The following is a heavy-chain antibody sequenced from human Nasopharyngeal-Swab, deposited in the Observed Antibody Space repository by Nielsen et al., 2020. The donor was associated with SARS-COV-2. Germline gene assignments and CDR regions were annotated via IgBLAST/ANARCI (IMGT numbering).Heavy chain of an antibody. Sequence: SETLSLTCAVYGGSFSGYYWTWIRQPPGKGLEWIGEINHSGSTNYNPSLKSRVTISVDTSKNQFSLKLTSVTAADTAMYYCASAPPNYDILATPLPGWFDPWGQGTLVTVSS. CDR2: INHSGST. CDR3: ASAPPNYDILATPLPGWFDP. V-gene: IGHV4-34*01. D-gene: IGHD3-9*01. CDR1: GGSFSGYY. J-gene: IGHJ5*02.